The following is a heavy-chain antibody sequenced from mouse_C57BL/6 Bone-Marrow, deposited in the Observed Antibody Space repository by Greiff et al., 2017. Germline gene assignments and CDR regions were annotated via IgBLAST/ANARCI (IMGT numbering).Heavy chain of an antibody. D-gene: IGHD2-4*01. Sequence: EVMLVESGGGLVQPKGSLKLSCAASGFSFNTYAMNWVRQAPGKGLEWVARIRSKSNNYATYYADSVKDRFTISRDDSESMLYLQMNNLKTEDTAMYYCVRQGDYVFDYWGQGTTLTVSS. CDR1: GFSFNTYA. CDR3: VRQGDYVFDY. J-gene: IGHJ2*01. CDR2: IRSKSNNYAT. V-gene: IGHV10-1*01.